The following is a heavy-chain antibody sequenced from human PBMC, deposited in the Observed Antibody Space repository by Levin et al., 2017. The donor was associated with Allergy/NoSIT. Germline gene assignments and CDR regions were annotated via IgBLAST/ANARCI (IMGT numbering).Heavy chain of an antibody. D-gene: IGHD3-10*01. Sequence: ASVKVSCAASGFTVSSDYMNWVRQAPGKGLQWVALIRSDSDGSTQYADSVKGRFTISRDNSKNTVYLQMNSLRVEDTAVYHCARDYFGSGSPWVAFDVWGQGTTVTVSP. J-gene: IGHJ3*01. CDR1: GFTVSSDY. V-gene: IGHV3-53*01. CDR3: ARDYFGSGSPWVAFDV. CDR2: IRSDSDGST.